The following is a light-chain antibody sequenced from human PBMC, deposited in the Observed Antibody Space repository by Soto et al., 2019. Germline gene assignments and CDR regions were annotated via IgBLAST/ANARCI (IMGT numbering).Light chain of an antibody. CDR1: QDISNY. J-gene: IGKJ4*01. Sequence: DIQMTQSPSSLSASVGDRVTITCQATQDISNYLNWYQQKPGKAPKLLIYYASNLKTGVPSRFSGSGSGTDFTFTISSLQPEDIATYYCQQYDNLPLTFGGGTKVDI. V-gene: IGKV1-33*01. CDR3: QQYDNLPLT. CDR2: YAS.